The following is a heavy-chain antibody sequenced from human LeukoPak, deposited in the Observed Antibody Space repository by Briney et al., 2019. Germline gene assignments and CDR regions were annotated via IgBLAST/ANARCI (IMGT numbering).Heavy chain of an antibody. CDR3: AKQPYQYVSGSPSWFDP. J-gene: IGHJ5*02. Sequence: PGGSLRLSCAASGFIFSNYAMAWVRQAPGKGLEGVSGIGGSSGKTFYADSVKGRFTISRDNSKNTLYLQMNTLRGEDTAVYFCAKQPYQYVSGSPSWFDPWGQGTLVTVSS. CDR1: GFIFSNYA. D-gene: IGHD3-10*01. CDR2: IGGSSGKT. V-gene: IGHV3-23*01.